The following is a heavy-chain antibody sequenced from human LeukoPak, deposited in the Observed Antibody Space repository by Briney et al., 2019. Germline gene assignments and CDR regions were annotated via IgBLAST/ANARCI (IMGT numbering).Heavy chain of an antibody. V-gene: IGHV3-15*01. D-gene: IGHD3-10*01. CDR2: IKSKTDGGTT. CDR1: GFPFQNAW. CDR3: TTEKMLWFEGPDY. Sequence: GGSLRLFCAASGFPFQNAWMSWVRHAPGKGLEWGSHIKSKTDGGTTDYAPPVKGRLINSRDDSKNTVYLQMNSLKTDCTAVYYCTTEKMLWFEGPDYWGQGTLVTVSS. J-gene: IGHJ4*02.